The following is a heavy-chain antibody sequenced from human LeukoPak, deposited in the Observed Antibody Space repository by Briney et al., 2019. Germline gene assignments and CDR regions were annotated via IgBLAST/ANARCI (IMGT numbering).Heavy chain of an antibody. V-gene: IGHV3-21*01. J-gene: IGHJ4*02. Sequence: PGGSLRLSCAASGFTFSRYSMNWVRQAPGKGLEWVSFISTSSSYIYYADSVKGRFTIPRDNAKNSLYLQMNSLRAEDTAVYYCARIDCGGDCYRGNFDYWGQGTLVTVSS. CDR1: GFTFSRYS. D-gene: IGHD2-21*02. CDR3: ARIDCGGDCYRGNFDY. CDR2: ISTSSSYI.